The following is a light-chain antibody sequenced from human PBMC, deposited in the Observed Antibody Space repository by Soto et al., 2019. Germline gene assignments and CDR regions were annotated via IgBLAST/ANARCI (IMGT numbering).Light chain of an antibody. V-gene: IGKV4-1*01. CDR3: QQYYTTPT. Sequence: DIVVTQSPDSLAVSLDERATINCKSSQTLLYTSNNKNYLAWYQQKPGQPPKVLIFWASTRESGLPDRFSGSGSGTDFTLTISSLQAEDVAVYYCQQYYTTPTFGQGTKVDIK. J-gene: IGKJ1*01. CDR2: WAS. CDR1: QTLLYTSNNKNY.